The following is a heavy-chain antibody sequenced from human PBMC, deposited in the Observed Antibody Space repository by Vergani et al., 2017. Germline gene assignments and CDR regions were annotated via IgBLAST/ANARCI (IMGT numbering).Heavy chain of an antibody. CDR3: ARHSTVEWLVKLGWIDP. Sequence: QLQLQESGPGLVKPSATLSLTCSVSGASIRSSNHYWGWIRQPPGKGLEWIASIYYSWSTYYNPSLKSRVTISVDTSKNQFSLKLSSVTAADTAVYFCARHSTVEWLVKLGWIDPWGQGILVTVSS. J-gene: IGHJ5*02. CDR2: IYYSWST. V-gene: IGHV4-39*01. CDR1: GASIRSSNHY. D-gene: IGHD6-19*01.